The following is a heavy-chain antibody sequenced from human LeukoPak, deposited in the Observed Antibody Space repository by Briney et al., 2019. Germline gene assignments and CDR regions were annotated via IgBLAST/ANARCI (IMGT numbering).Heavy chain of an antibody. J-gene: IGHJ6*03. Sequence: SETLSLTCTVSGGSISSSSYYWGWIRQPPGKGLEWIGEINHSGSTNYNPSLKSRVTISVDTSKNQFSLKLSSVTAADTAVYYCARGWDYYGSGRGYYMDVWGKGTTVTVSS. CDR2: INHSGST. D-gene: IGHD3-10*01. CDR1: GGSISSSSYY. V-gene: IGHV4-39*07. CDR3: ARGWDYYGSGRGYYMDV.